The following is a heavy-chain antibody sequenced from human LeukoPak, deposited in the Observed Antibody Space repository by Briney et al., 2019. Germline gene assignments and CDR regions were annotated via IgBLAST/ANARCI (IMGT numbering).Heavy chain of an antibody. D-gene: IGHD6-13*01. V-gene: IGHV3-9*01. Sequence: GGSLRLSCAASGFTFDDYAMHWVRQAPGKGLEWVSGISWNSGSIGYADSVKGRFTISRDNAKNSLYLQMNSLRAEDTALYYCAKDMGYSSSWESYFDYWGQGTLATVSS. CDR1: GFTFDDYA. CDR3: AKDMGYSSSWESYFDY. CDR2: ISWNSGSI. J-gene: IGHJ4*02.